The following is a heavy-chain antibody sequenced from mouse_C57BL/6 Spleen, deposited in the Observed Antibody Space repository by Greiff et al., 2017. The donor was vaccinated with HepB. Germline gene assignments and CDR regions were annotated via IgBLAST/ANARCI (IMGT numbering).Heavy chain of an antibody. J-gene: IGHJ3*01. V-gene: IGHV1-80*01. Sequence: VQGVESGAELVKPGASVKISCKASGYAFSSYWMNWVKQRPGKGLEWIGQIYPGDGDTNYNGKFKGKATLTADKSSSTAYMQLSSLTSEDSAVYFCARDDYGPFAYWGQGTLVTVSA. CDR3: ARDDYGPFAY. D-gene: IGHD1-1*02. CDR1: GYAFSSYW. CDR2: IYPGDGDT.